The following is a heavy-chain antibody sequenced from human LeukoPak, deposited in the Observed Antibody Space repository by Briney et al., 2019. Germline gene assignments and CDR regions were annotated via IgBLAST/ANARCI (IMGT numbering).Heavy chain of an antibody. CDR3: AKPAVGSRIVGATQGYYFDY. CDR2: ISGSGGST. V-gene: IGHV3-23*01. CDR1: GFTFSSYA. J-gene: IGHJ4*02. Sequence: TGGSLRLSCAASGFTFSSYAMSWVRQAPGKGLEWVSAISGSGGSTYYADSVKGRFTISRDNSKNTLYLQMNSLRAEDTAVYYCAKPAVGSRIVGATQGYYFDYWGQGTLVTVSS. D-gene: IGHD1-26*01.